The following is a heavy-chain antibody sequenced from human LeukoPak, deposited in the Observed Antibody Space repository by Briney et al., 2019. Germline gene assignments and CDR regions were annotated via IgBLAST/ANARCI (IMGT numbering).Heavy chain of an antibody. J-gene: IGHJ3*02. CDR2: ISYDGSNK. CDR1: GFTFSSYV. D-gene: IGHD2-2*01. CDR3: ARDRDIVVVPAANPPDAFDI. Sequence: GGSLRLSCAASGFTFSSYVMHWVRQAPGKGLEWVAVISYDGSNKYYADSVKGRFTISRDNSKNTLYLQMNSLRAEDTAVYYCARDRDIVVVPAANPPDAFDIWGQGTMVTVSS. V-gene: IGHV3-30*04.